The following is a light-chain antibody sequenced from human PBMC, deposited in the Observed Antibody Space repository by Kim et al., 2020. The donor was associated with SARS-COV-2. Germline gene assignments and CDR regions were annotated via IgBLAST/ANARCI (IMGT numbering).Light chain of an antibody. CDR1: SLRNYY. J-gene: IGLJ2*01. CDR3: QSRDSGGNVV. Sequence: SSELTQDPAVSVALGQTVRITCQGDSLRNYYATWYQQKPRQAPVLVIYGRDNRPSGIPDRFSGSASGNTASLTISGARAEDEAEFYCQSRDSGGNVVFGGGTQLTVL. CDR2: GRD. V-gene: IGLV3-19*01.